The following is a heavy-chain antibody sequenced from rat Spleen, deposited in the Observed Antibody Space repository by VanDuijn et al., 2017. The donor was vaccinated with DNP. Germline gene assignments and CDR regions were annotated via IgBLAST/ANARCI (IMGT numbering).Heavy chain of an antibody. CDR2: INSAGTT. CDR3: ARWPGYNPPYAMDA. CDR1: GYPITSSYR. V-gene: IGHV3-3*01. D-gene: IGHD1-4*01. Sequence: EVQLQESGPGLVKPSQSLSLTCSVTGYPITSSYRWNWIRKFPGNKLEWMGSINSAGTTKYNPSLKSRVFITRDTSKNQLFLQVDSVTTEDTATYHCARWPGYNPPYAMDAWGQGTSVTVSS. J-gene: IGHJ4*01.